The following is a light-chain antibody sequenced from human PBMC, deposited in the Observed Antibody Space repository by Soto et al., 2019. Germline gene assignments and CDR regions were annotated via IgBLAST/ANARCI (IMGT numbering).Light chain of an antibody. J-gene: IGKJ2*01. CDR2: WAS. Sequence: DIVMTQSPDSLAVSLGERATINCRSSESVFFSSNNRNYLAWYQQKPRQPPKLLIYWASTRESGVPGRFSGSGSGTDFTLTISSLKAEDVAVYYCQQYINTPRTFGQGTKLEIK. V-gene: IGKV4-1*01. CDR1: ESVFFSSNNRNY. CDR3: QQYINTPRT.